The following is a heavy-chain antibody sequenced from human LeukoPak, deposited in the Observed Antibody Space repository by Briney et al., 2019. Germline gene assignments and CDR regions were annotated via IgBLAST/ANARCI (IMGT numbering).Heavy chain of an antibody. J-gene: IGHJ4*02. Sequence: ASVKVSCKASGYTFISYGINWVRQAPGQGLEWMGWISGYNGNTNYAQNLQGRVTMTRDTSTSTAYMELRSLRSDDTAVYYCARMDSSGWRKWGQGTLVTVSS. CDR2: ISGYNGNT. CDR1: GYTFISYG. V-gene: IGHV1-18*01. D-gene: IGHD6-19*01. CDR3: ARMDSSGWRK.